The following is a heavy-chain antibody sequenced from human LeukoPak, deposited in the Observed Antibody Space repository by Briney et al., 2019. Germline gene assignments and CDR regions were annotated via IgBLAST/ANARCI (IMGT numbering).Heavy chain of an antibody. J-gene: IGHJ4*02. V-gene: IGHV1-24*01. CDR1: GYTLTELS. CDR2: FDPEDGET. D-gene: IGHD6-19*01. Sequence: SVKVSCKVSGYTLTELSIHWVRQAPGKGLEWMGGFDPEDGETIYAQKIQGRITTADDSTTETAYMELTSLGSEDTVGYCCATVHNSGCFGAPDYWGQGTLVTVSP. CDR3: ATVHNSGCFGAPDY.